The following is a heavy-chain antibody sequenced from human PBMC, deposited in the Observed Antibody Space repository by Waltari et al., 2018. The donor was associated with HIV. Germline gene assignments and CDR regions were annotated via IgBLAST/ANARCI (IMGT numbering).Heavy chain of an antibody. V-gene: IGHV3-74*01. CDR3: ARDPSYYYDSSDKGLDY. Sequence: ELPLVDSGGGLVQPGGSLRPSFAASGFTFLRYWRQLVRHAPGEGLVGVARINSDGSSTSYADSVKGRFTISRDNAKNTLYLQMNSLRAEDTAVYYCARDPSYYYDSSDKGLDYWGQGTLVTVSS. CDR1: GFTFLRYW. D-gene: IGHD3-22*01. CDR2: INSDGSST. J-gene: IGHJ4*02.